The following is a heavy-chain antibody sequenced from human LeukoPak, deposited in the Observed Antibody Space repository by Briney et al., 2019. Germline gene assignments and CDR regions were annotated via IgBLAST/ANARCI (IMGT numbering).Heavy chain of an antibody. J-gene: IGHJ4*02. CDR1: GFTFSSYG. D-gene: IGHD3-10*01. CDR3: ARDYRGRLDY. CDR2: IWYGGSNK. Sequence: PGRSLRLSCAASGFTFSSYGMHWVRQAPGKGLEWVAVIWYGGSNKYYADSVKGRFTISRDNSKNTLYLQMNSLRAEDTAVYYCARDYRGRLDYWGQGTLVTVSS. V-gene: IGHV3-33*01.